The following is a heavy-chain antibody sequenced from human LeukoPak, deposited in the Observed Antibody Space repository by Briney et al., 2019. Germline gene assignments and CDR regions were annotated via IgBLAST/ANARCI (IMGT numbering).Heavy chain of an antibody. CDR2: ISYDGSSK. D-gene: IGHD3-10*01. J-gene: IGHJ4*02. CDR3: ANEGYDGSGIYPDN. V-gene: IGHV3-30*18. CDR1: GFTFSSYG. Sequence: PGRSLRLSCAASGFTFSSYGMHWVRQAPGKGLEWVAVISYDGSSKTYADSVKGRFTISRDNSKNTLSLQMNSLRAEDTAVYYCANEGYDGSGIYPDNWGQGTLVSVPS.